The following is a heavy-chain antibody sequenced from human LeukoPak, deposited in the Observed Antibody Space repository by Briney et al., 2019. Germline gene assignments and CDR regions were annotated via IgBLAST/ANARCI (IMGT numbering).Heavy chain of an antibody. J-gene: IGHJ4*02. D-gene: IGHD3-22*01. CDR2: IYYSGST. CDR1: GGSISSGDYY. Sequence: SETLSLTCTVSGGSISSGDYYWSWIRQPPGKGLEWIGYIYYSGSTYYNPSLKSRVTISVDTSKNQFSLKLSSVTAADTAVYYCARDLQHSSGYYFDYWGQGTLVTVSS. CDR3: ARDLQHSSGYYFDY. V-gene: IGHV4-30-4*01.